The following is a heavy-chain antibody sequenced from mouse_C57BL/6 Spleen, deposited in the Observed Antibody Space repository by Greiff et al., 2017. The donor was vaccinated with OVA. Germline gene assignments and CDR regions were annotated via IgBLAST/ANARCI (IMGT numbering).Heavy chain of an antibody. CDR3: ARGGLRRDVFAD. V-gene: IGHV1-53*01. Sequence: QVQLQQPGTELVKPGASVKLSCKASGYTFTSYWMHWVKQRPGQGLEWIGNINPSNGGTNYNEKFKSKATLTVDKSSSTAYMQLSSLTSDDSAVYYCARGGLRRDVFADWGQGTLVTVSA. CDR1: GYTFTSYW. CDR2: INPSNGGT. D-gene: IGHD2-4*01. J-gene: IGHJ3*01.